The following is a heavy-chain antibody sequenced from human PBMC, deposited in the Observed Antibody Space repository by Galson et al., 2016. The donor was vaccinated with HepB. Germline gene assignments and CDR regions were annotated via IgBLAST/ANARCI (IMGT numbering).Heavy chain of an antibody. D-gene: IGHD4-11*01. J-gene: IGHJ4*02. CDR1: GYPFISYY. CDR2: INPRGGAT. CDR3: ARLATVTTPAFVY. V-gene: IGHV1-46*01. Sequence: SVKVSCKASGYPFISYYIHWVRQAPGQGLEWMGIINPRGGATIYAQKFRGSVTMTRDTSTSTVYMNLSSLRSEDTAVYYCARLATVTTPAFVYWGQGTLGTVSS.